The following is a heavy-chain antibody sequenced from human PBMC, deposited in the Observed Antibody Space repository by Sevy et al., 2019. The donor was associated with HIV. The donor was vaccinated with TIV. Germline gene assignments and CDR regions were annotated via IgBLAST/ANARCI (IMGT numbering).Heavy chain of an antibody. CDR2: INHSGGT. CDR3: ARHCTGSSCSHAFDI. Sequence: SETLSLTCAVYGGSFSGYYWSWIRQPPGEGLEWIGEINHSGGTNYNPSLKSRVTISVDTSKNQFSLKLNSVTAADTAVYYCARHCTGSSCSHAFDIWGQGTMVTVSS. J-gene: IGHJ3*02. D-gene: IGHD2-15*01. CDR1: GGSFSGYY. V-gene: IGHV4-34*01.